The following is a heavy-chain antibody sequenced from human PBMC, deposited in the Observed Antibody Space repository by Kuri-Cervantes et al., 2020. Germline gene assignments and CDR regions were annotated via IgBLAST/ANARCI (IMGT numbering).Heavy chain of an antibody. J-gene: IGHJ1*01. D-gene: IGHD5-18*01. CDR1: GFSFSNFW. V-gene: IGHV3-7*01. Sequence: GESLKISCVVSGFSFSNFWMSWVRQAPGKGLEWVANIKEDGSERYYVDSVKGRFTISRDNANNILYLQVNSLRAEDTAVYYCARLRAMGQWGQGTLVTVSS. CDR2: IKEDGSER. CDR3: ARLRAMGQ.